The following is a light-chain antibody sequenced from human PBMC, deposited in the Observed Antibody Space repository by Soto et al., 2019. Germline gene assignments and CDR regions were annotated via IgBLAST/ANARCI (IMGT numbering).Light chain of an antibody. Sequence: DIQMTQSPFTLSASVGDRVTITCRASQNIGAWLAWYQQKPGQGPKLLIYRASNLASGVPSRFSGSGSGTQFTLAISGLQPDDFATYYCQQYNSYSHVYTFGQGTKLEIK. CDR2: RAS. J-gene: IGKJ2*01. V-gene: IGKV1-5*03. CDR1: QNIGAW. CDR3: QQYNSYSHVYT.